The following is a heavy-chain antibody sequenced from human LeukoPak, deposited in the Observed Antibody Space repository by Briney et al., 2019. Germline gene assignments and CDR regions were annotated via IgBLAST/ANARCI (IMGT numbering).Heavy chain of an antibody. J-gene: IGHJ2*01. CDR1: GYTFTSYD. V-gene: IGHV1-8*01. Sequence: GASVKVSCKASGYTFTSYDINWVRQATGQGLEWMGWMNPNSGNTGYAQKFQGRVTMTRNTSISTAYMELSSLRSEDTAVYYCARDGADYGVYWYFDLWGRGTQVTVSS. CDR3: ARDGADYGVYWYFDL. CDR2: MNPNSGNT. D-gene: IGHD4-17*01.